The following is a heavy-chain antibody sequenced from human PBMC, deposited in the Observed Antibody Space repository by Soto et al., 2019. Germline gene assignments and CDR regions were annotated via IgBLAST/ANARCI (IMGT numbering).Heavy chain of an antibody. Sequence: GGSLRLSCAASGFTFDDYAMHWVRQAPGKGLEWVSVISWNSGSIGYADSVKGRFTISRDNAKNSLYLQMNSLRAEDTALYYCAKDIVRYSSSWYYFDYWGQGTLVTVSS. V-gene: IGHV3-9*01. D-gene: IGHD6-13*01. CDR1: GFTFDDYA. CDR3: AKDIVRYSSSWYYFDY. J-gene: IGHJ4*02. CDR2: ISWNSGSI.